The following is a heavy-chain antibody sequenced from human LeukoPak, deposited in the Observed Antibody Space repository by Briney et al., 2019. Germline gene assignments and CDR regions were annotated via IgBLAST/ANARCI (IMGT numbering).Heavy chain of an antibody. D-gene: IGHD3-16*01. CDR2: IYYSGST. V-gene: IGHV4-31*03. CDR1: GGSISSGGYY. J-gene: IGHJ6*03. CDR3: ARTSYDWDYYYYMDV. Sequence: SQTLSLTCTVSGGSISSGGYYWSWIRQHPGKGLEWIGYIYYSGSTYYNPSLKSRVTISVDTSKNQFSLKLSSVTAADTAVYYCARTSYDWDYYYYMDVWGKETTVTVSS.